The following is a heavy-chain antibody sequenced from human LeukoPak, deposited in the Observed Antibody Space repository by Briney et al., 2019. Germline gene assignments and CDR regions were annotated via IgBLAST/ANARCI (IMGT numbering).Heavy chain of an antibody. CDR3: ARDITMGATTGGFFDY. Sequence: SETLSLTCTVSGGSNSGFHWSWIRQAPGKGLEWIGRIYTSGSTNYNPSLKSRVTMSVDTSKNQFSLKLSSVTAADTAVYYCARDITMGATTGGFFDYWGQGTLVTVSS. D-gene: IGHD1-26*01. V-gene: IGHV4-4*07. J-gene: IGHJ4*02. CDR2: IYTSGST. CDR1: GGSNSGFH.